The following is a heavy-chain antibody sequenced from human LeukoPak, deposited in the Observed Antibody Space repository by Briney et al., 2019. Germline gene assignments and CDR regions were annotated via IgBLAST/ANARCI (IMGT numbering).Heavy chain of an antibody. Sequence: TGGSLSLACAASGFSFNSYAMSWVRQAPGKGLEWVSAISGSGADAHHADSVRGRFAISKDHSKKTLYLQMNNLRVEDTAIYYCTKIGDYGALDASDVWGQGTMVIVSS. V-gene: IGHV3-23*01. CDR2: ISGSGADA. CDR3: TKIGDYGALDASDV. D-gene: IGHD4-17*01. J-gene: IGHJ3*01. CDR1: GFSFNSYA.